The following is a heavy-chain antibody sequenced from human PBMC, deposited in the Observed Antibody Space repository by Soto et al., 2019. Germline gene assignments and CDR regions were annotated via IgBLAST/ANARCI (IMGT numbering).Heavy chain of an antibody. CDR3: ARIPVDTYMINWFDP. J-gene: IGHJ5*02. CDR1: GGSVSSGDYY. CDR2: IYYSGST. D-gene: IGHD5-18*01. V-gene: IGHV4-61*08. Sequence: LSLTCTVSGGSVSSGDYYWSWIRQPPGKGLEWIGYIYYSGSTNYNPSLKSRVSISLDTSKNQSSLRLTSVTAADTAVYYCARIPVDTYMINWFDPWGQGTLVTVSS.